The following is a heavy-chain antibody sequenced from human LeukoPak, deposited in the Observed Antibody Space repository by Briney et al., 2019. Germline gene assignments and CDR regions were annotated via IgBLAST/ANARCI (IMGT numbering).Heavy chain of an antibody. D-gene: IGHD3-3*01. CDR2: ISPSGSNT. Sequence: KAGGSLRLSCAASGFTFSDYYMNWIRQTPGKGLEWVSYISPSGSNTYYADSVKGRFTISRDNAKNSLYLQMNSLRAEDTAVYYCAREATISSWGQGTLVTVSS. J-gene: IGHJ4*02. V-gene: IGHV3-11*01. CDR3: AREATISS. CDR1: GFTFSDYY.